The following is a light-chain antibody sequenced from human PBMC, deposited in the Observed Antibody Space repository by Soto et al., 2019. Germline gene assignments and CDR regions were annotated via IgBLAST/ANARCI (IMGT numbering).Light chain of an antibody. CDR2: GAS. CDR3: QRYDNWPSWT. V-gene: IGKV3-15*01. CDR1: QSVSSN. J-gene: IGKJ1*01. Sequence: ETVMTQSPATLSVSPGERATLSCRASQSVSSNLAWYQQKPGQAPRLLIYGASTRATGIPARFSGSGSGTEFTLTISSLQSEDFAVYYCQRYDNWPSWTFGQGTKVDI.